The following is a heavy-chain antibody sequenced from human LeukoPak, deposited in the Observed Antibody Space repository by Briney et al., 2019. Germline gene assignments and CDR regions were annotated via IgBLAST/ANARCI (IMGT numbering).Heavy chain of an antibody. D-gene: IGHD3-3*01. CDR1: GFTFSSYA. Sequence: GGSLRLSCAASGFTFSSYAMSWVRQAPGKGLEWVSAISGSGGSTYYADSVKGRFTISRDNSKITLYLQMNSLRAEDTAVYYCAKPITIFGVVMGSDAFDIWGQGTMVAVSS. CDR2: ISGSGGST. CDR3: AKPITIFGVVMGSDAFDI. V-gene: IGHV3-23*01. J-gene: IGHJ3*02.